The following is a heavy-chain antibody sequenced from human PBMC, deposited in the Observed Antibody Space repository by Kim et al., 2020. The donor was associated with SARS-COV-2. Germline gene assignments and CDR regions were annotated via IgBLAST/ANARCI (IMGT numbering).Heavy chain of an antibody. J-gene: IGHJ4*02. Sequence: GGSLRLSCAASGFTFSSYAMHWVRQAPGKGLEWVAVIWYDGSNKYYADSVKGRFTISRDNSKNTLYLQMNSLRAEDTAVYYCAKGDIAAAGTFHPYYFDYWGQGTLVTVSS. CDR3: AKGDIAAAGTFHPYYFDY. CDR1: GFTFSSYA. V-gene: IGHV3-33*06. CDR2: IWYDGSNK. D-gene: IGHD6-13*01.